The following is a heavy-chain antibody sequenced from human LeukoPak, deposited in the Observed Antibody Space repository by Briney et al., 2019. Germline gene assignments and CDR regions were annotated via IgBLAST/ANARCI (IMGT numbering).Heavy chain of an antibody. CDR3: VRDNPRCCGVVPANIDDY. Sequence: PGESLRLSCAASGFIIGRDSMNWVRQAPGKGLEWISYISHDSGVIYYADSVRGRFTISRDNAKNSLFLQMHSLRAEDTAVYYCVRDNPRCCGVVPANIDDYWGQGTLVTVSS. V-gene: IGHV3-48*01. D-gene: IGHD2-15*01. CDR2: ISHDSGVI. CDR1: GFIIGRDS. J-gene: IGHJ4*02.